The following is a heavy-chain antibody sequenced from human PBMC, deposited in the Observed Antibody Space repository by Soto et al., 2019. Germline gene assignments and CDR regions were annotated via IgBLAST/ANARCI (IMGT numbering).Heavy chain of an antibody. Sequence: QVQLVQSGAEVKKPGSSVKVSCKASGGTFSSYAISWVRQAPGQGLEWMGGIIPIFGTANYAQKFQGRVTITADECTSTAYMELSSLRSEDTAVYYCARVLEYSGSYYPYYGMDVWGQGTTVTVSS. D-gene: IGHD1-26*01. CDR3: ARVLEYSGSYYPYYGMDV. J-gene: IGHJ6*02. CDR2: IIPIFGTA. CDR1: GGTFSSYA. V-gene: IGHV1-69*12.